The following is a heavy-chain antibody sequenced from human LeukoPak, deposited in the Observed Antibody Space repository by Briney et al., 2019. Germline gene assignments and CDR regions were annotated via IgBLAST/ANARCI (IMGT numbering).Heavy chain of an antibody. D-gene: IGHD2-21*01. V-gene: IGHV3-30-3*01. CDR2: ISYDGSNK. CDR1: GFTFSSYA. J-gene: IGHJ5*02. Sequence: GGSLRLSCAASGFTFSSYAMHWVRQAPGKGLEWVAVISYDGSNKYYADSVKGRFTVSRDNSKNTLYLQMNSLRAEDTAVYYCARYPDRSHYSWFDPWGQGTLVTVSS. CDR3: ARYPDRSHYSWFDP.